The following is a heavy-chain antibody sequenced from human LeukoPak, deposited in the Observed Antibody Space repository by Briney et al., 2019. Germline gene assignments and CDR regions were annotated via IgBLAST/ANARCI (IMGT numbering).Heavy chain of an antibody. D-gene: IGHD2-21*01. Sequence: SQTLSLTCAVSGDSVSGNIVAWNWIRQSPSRGLEWLGRTYRGSSYYAPSMKSRISISPDTSKNQFSLRLNSVTPEDTAVYFCVRGQYSAFDIWGQGTLVIVSS. J-gene: IGHJ3*02. CDR2: TYRGSS. CDR3: VRGQYSAFDI. CDR1: GDSVSGNIVA. V-gene: IGHV6-1*01.